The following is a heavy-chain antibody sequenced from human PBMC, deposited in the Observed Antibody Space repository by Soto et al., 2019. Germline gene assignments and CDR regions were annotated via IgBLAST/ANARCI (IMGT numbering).Heavy chain of an antibody. CDR2: IYPSGIT. CDR3: AREAYKRGATNPFFDY. J-gene: IGHJ4*02. CDR1: GGSISSSNW. D-gene: IGHD1-26*01. V-gene: IGHV4-4*02. Sequence: SETLSLTCAVSGGSISSSNWWTWVRLPPGKGPEWIGEIYPSGITNYSPSLKSRVTMSVDKSKNQFSLKLNSVTAADTAVYYCAREAYKRGATNPFFDYWGQGTLVTVSS.